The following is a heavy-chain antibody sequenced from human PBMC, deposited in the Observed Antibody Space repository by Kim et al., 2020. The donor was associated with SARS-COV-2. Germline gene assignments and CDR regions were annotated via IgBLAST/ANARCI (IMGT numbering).Heavy chain of an antibody. Sequence: ASVKVSCKASGYTFTGYYMHWVRQATGQGLEWMGWINPNSGGTNYAQKFQGRVTMTRDTSISTAYMELSRLRSDDTAVYYCARSWDVLRYFDWSPFDPWGQGTLVTVSS. CDR1: GYTFTGYY. CDR3: ARSWDVLRYFDWSPFDP. J-gene: IGHJ5*02. CDR2: INPNSGGT. D-gene: IGHD3-9*01. V-gene: IGHV1-2*02.